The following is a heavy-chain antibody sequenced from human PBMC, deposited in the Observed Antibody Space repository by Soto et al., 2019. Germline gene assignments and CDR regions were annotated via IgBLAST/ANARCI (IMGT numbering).Heavy chain of an antibody. CDR1: GFTFSTYW. J-gene: IGHJ4*02. CDR2: ISRDGRSS. Sequence: EVQLVESGGGLVQPGGSLRLSCAASGFTFSTYWMHWVRQAPGKGLVWVSRISRDGRSSSYADSVKGRFTISRDNAMNTLYLRMNSLRAEDTAVYFYASLNPGRDWKVDYWGQGTLVTVSS. V-gene: IGHV3-74*01. D-gene: IGHD1-1*01. CDR3: ASLNPGRDWKVDY.